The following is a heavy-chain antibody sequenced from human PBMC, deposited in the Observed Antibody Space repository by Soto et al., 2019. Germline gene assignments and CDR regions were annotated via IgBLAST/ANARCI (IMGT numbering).Heavy chain of an antibody. Sequence: QVQLVESGGGVVQPGRSLRLSCAASGFTFSSYGMHWVRQAPGKGLEWVAVISYDGSNKYYADSVKGRFTISRDNSKNALYLQMNSLRAEDTAVSYCATDPEDGDYVQYFQHWGQGTLDTVSS. CDR3: ATDPEDGDYVQYFQH. CDR2: ISYDGSNK. CDR1: GFTFSSYG. J-gene: IGHJ1*01. D-gene: IGHD4-17*01. V-gene: IGHV3-30*03.